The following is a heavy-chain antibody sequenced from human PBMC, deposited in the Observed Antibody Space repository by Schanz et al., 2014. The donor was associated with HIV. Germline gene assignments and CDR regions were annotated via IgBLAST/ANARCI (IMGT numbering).Heavy chain of an antibody. D-gene: IGHD2-15*01. CDR3: AKFGRLLGNFDD. CDR2: IWYDGSNK. Sequence: QVQLVESGGGVVQPGRSLRLSCVASGFNFNSYGMHWVRQAPGKGLEWVAVIWYDGSNKYYADSVKGRFTISRDKSKNTLYLQMNSLRAEDTAVYYCAKFGRLLGNFDDWGQGTLVTVSS. CDR1: GFNFNSYG. J-gene: IGHJ4*02. V-gene: IGHV3-33*03.